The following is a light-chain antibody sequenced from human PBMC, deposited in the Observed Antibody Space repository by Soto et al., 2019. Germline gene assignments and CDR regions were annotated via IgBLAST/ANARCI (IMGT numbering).Light chain of an antibody. CDR2: GAS. CDR3: QQSHTSPRT. J-gene: IGKJ1*01. V-gene: IGKV1-39*01. Sequence: DIQMTQSPSSLFASVGDRVTVTCRASQTFNTFLNWYHQKPGKAPKLLIYGASSLQSGVPSRFSGGGSGTTFTLTITSVQPEDFGIYYCQQSHTSPRTFGQGTTV. CDR1: QTFNTF.